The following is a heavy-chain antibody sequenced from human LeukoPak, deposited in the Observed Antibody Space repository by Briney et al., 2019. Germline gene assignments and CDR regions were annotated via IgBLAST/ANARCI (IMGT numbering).Heavy chain of an antibody. CDR2: INHSGGT. D-gene: IGHD2-15*01. CDR3: ARGLVVVVAATHFDY. Sequence: SETLSLTCAVYGGSFSGYYWSWIRQPPGKGLEWIGEINHSGGTNYNPSLKSRVTISVDTSKNQFSLKLSSVTAADTAVYYCARGLVVVVAATHFDYWGQGTLVTVSS. V-gene: IGHV4-34*01. CDR1: GGSFSGYY. J-gene: IGHJ4*02.